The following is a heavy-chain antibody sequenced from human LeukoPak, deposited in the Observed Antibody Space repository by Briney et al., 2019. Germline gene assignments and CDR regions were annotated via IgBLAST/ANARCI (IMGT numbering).Heavy chain of an antibody. CDR3: ATFPCSSTSCYIDY. CDR2: INHSGST. D-gene: IGHD2-2*02. Sequence: SSETLSLTCTVSGGSISSSSYYWSWIRQPPGKGLEWIGEINHSGSTNYNPSLKSRVTISVDTSKNQFSLKLSSVTAADTAVYYCATFPCSSTSCYIDYWGQGTLVTVSS. CDR1: GGSISSSSYY. V-gene: IGHV4-39*07. J-gene: IGHJ4*02.